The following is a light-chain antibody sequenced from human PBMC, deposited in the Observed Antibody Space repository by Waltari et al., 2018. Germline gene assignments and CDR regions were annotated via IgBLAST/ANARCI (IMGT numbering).Light chain of an antibody. J-gene: IGKJ5*01. CDR1: QSVSSN. CDR2: DAS. CDR3: QQYNRWPPIT. Sequence: EILMTQSPATLSVSPGETATLSCRASQSVSSNVAWYQQKPGQAPRLLIYDASTRATSSPAKFRGSGSATEFTLTISSLLSEDFAVYYCQQYNRWPPITFGHGTRLEIK. V-gene: IGKV3-15*01.